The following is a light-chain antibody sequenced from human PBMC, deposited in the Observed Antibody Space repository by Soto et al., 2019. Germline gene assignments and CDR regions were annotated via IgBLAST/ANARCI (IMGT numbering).Light chain of an antibody. V-gene: IGLV1-36*01. CDR3: AAWDDSLNAPYV. CDR2: YDD. CDR1: SSNIGNNA. J-gene: IGLJ1*01. Sequence: QSVLTQPPSVSEAPRQRVTISCSGSSSNIGNNAVNWYQQLPGKAPKLLIYYDDLLPSGVSDRFSGSKSGTSASLAISGLQSEDEADYYCAAWDDSLNAPYVFGTGTKLTVL.